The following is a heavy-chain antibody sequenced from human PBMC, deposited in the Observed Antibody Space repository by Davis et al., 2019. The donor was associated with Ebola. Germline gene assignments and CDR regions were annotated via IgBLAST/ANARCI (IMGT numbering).Heavy chain of an antibody. J-gene: IGHJ4*02. Sequence: AASVQVSCKASGYTFTNYAMHWVRQPPGQGLEWMGIIDPRSGNTNYAQKFQGRVTMTRDTSTNTVYMELSSLTSDDTAVYYCARRGSSSNHCDYWGQGTLVTVSS. V-gene: IGHV1-46*01. CDR1: GYTFTNYA. CDR3: ARRGSSSNHCDY. D-gene: IGHD6-6*01. CDR2: IDPRSGNT.